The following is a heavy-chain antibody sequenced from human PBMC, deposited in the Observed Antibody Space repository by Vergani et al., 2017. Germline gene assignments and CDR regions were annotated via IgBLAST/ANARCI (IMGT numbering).Heavy chain of an antibody. CDR3: ARGTYLIDY. J-gene: IGHJ4*02. Sequence: QVQLQQSGPGLVKPSQTLSLTCAISGDSVSSNSAAWNWIRQSPSRGLEWLGRTYYRSKWYNNYAVSVKSRITITPDPSKNKFSLPLNSVTPEDSALYYCARGTYLIDYWGQGTLVTVSS. CDR1: GDSVSSNSAA. CDR2: TYYRSKWYN. V-gene: IGHV6-1*01. D-gene: IGHD1-14*01.